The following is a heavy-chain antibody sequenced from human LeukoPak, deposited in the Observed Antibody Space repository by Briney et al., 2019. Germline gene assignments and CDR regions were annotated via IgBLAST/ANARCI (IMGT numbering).Heavy chain of an antibody. J-gene: IGHJ6*02. Sequence: QPGGSLRLSCAASGFTFSSYAMHWVRQAPGKGLEWVAVISYDGSNKYYADSVKGRFTISRDNSKNTLYLQMNSLRAEDTAVYYCARDRMVRAGNGMDVWGQGTTVTVSS. V-gene: IGHV3-30-3*01. D-gene: IGHD3-10*01. CDR3: ARDRMVRAGNGMDV. CDR1: GFTFSSYA. CDR2: ISYDGSNK.